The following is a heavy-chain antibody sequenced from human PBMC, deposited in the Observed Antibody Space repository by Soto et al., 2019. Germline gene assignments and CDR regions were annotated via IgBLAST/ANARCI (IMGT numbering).Heavy chain of an antibody. CDR2: MNPSSGYT. CDR1: GYTFTDHD. D-gene: IGHD1-26*01. J-gene: IGHJ4*02. CDR3: ARFVRHQLPTIDY. V-gene: IGHV1-8*01. Sequence: ASVKVSCKASGYTFTDHDIKWVRQATGQGLEWMGWMNPSSGYTGYAQKFQGRVTMTWDTSISTAYMELSSLTSADTAVYYCARFVRHQLPTIDYWGQGALVTVSS.